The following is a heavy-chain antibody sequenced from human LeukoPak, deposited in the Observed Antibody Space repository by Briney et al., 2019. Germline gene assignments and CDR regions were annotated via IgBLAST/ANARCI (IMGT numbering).Heavy chain of an antibody. J-gene: IGHJ4*02. CDR2: ISSSSLYI. CDR1: GSTFSSYA. Sequence: GGSLRLSCAASGSTFSSYAMNWVRQAPGKGLEWVSSISSSSLYIYYADSLNGRFTISRDKAKNSLYLQMNSLRAEDAAVYYCAHSSGYSYGLDYWGQGTLVTVSS. V-gene: IGHV3-21*01. CDR3: AHSSGYSYGLDY. D-gene: IGHD5-18*01.